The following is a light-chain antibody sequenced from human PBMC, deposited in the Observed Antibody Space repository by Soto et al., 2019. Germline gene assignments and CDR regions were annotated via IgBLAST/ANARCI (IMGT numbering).Light chain of an antibody. Sequence: EIVLTQSPGTLSLSPGERATLSCRASQSVSSSYLAWYQQKPGQAPRLLIYGASSRATGTPDRFSGSGSGKVFALTISRLDPEDFAVYYCQQYGRSSYTFGQGTKLEIK. CDR1: QSVSSSY. CDR2: GAS. J-gene: IGKJ2*01. CDR3: QQYGRSSYT. V-gene: IGKV3-20*01.